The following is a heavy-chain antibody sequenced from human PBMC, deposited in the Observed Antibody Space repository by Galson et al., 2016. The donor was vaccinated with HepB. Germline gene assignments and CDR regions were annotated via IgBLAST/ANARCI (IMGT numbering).Heavy chain of an antibody. V-gene: IGHV3-7*04. D-gene: IGHD1-1*01. Sequence: SLRLSCAASGLTFSRFWMPWVRQAPGKGLEWVANINQDGSEKHYLDSVRGRFTISGDNAKNSLYLQMNSLRAEDTAVYFCARAYQYTLDYWGQGTLVTVSS. J-gene: IGHJ4*02. CDR2: INQDGSEK. CDR3: ARAYQYTLDY. CDR1: GLTFSRFW.